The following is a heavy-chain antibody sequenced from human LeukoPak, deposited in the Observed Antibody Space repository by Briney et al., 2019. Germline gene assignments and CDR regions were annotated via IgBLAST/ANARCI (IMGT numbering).Heavy chain of an antibody. Sequence: SETLSLTCTVSGASISSSTTYFWGWIRQRPGKGLEWIGSIYYRGSTYYNPSLKSRVTISVDTSKNQFSLKLTSVTAADTAVYYCATLGQPVDDFWSGYYWTGNGYIDLWGRGTLVTVSS. D-gene: IGHD3-3*01. V-gene: IGHV4-39*01. J-gene: IGHJ2*01. CDR2: IYYRGST. CDR3: ATLGQPVDDFWSGYYWTGNGYIDL. CDR1: GASISSSTTYF.